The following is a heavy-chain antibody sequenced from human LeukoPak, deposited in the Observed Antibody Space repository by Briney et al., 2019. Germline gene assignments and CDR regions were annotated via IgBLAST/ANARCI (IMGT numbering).Heavy chain of an antibody. D-gene: IGHD6-13*01. V-gene: IGHV4-34*01. J-gene: IGHJ4*02. CDR1: GGSFSGYY. CDR3: ARGIPRQYGSSWYNY. CDR2: INHSGST. Sequence: SETLSLTCAVYGGSFSGYYWSWIRQPPGKGLGWIGEINHSGSTNYNPSLKSRVTISVDTSKNQFSLKLSSVTAADTAVYYCARGIPRQYGSSWYNYWGQGTLVTVSS.